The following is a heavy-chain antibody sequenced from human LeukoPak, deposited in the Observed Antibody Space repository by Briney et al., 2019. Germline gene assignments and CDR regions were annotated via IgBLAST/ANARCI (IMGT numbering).Heavy chain of an antibody. J-gene: IGHJ4*02. CDR1: GFTFSSYG. Sequence: GGSLRLSCAASGFTFSSYGMHWVRQAPGKGLEWVAVIWYDGSNKYYADSVKGRFTISRDNSKNALYLQMNSLRAEDTAVYYCARDLVDTAIGTLDYWGQGTLVTVSS. V-gene: IGHV3-33*01. CDR3: ARDLVDTAIGTLDY. D-gene: IGHD5-18*01. CDR2: IWYDGSNK.